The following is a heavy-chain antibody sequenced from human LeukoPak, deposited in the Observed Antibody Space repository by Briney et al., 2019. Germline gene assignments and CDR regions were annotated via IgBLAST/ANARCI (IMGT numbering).Heavy chain of an antibody. J-gene: IGHJ5*02. CDR2: IIPILGIA. CDR1: GGTFSSYA. Sequence: GASVKVSCKASGGTFSSYAISWVRQAPGQGLEWMGRIIPILGIANYAQKFQGRVTITADKSTSTAYMELSSLRSEDTAVYYCARGSIVSIAAAFTMDWFDPWGQGTLVTVSS. D-gene: IGHD6-13*01. CDR3: ARGSIVSIAAAFTMDWFDP. V-gene: IGHV1-69*04.